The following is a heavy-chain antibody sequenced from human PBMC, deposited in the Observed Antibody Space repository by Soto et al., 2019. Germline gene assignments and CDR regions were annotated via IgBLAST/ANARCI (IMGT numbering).Heavy chain of an antibody. CDR2: IYASGST. CDR1: GGSISPYY. CDR3: ARGGMVIIPTATAFDY. V-gene: IGHV4-4*07. D-gene: IGHD1-1*01. Sequence: PSETLSLTCSVSGGSISPYYWSWIRQPAGKGLEWIGRIYASGSTNYNPSLKSRVTMSVATSKNQFSLKLTSVTAADTATYYCARGGMVIIPTATAFDYWGQGTLATVSS. J-gene: IGHJ4*02.